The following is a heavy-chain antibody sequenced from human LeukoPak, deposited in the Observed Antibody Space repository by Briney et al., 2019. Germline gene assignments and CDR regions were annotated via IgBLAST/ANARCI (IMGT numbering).Heavy chain of an antibody. Sequence: GPSVKFSCKASGGTFSSYAISWVRQAPGQGLEWMGRIIPNLGIANYAQKFQGRVTITADKSTSTAYMELSSLRSEDTAVYYCAREVGNGDYPGYWGQGTLVTVSS. CDR2: IIPNLGIA. CDR3: AREVGNGDYPGY. J-gene: IGHJ4*02. CDR1: GGTFSSYA. D-gene: IGHD4-17*01. V-gene: IGHV1-69*04.